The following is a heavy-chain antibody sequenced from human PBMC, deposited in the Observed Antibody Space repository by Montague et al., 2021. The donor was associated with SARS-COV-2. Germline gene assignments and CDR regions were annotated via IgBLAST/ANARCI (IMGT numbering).Heavy chain of an antibody. CDR3: ARERVGPTRVLNYFDH. D-gene: IGHD3-10*01. CDR1: GGSISSSNW. CDR2: FYKSGTT. Sequence: SETLSLTCTVSGGSISSSNWWGWLRQSQGKRLEWIGEFYKSGTTNYNPFLSRRATISVDTSKNQFSLKLSSVTAADTAVYYCARERVGPTRVLNYFDHWGQGTLVIVSS. V-gene: IGHV4-4*02. J-gene: IGHJ4*02.